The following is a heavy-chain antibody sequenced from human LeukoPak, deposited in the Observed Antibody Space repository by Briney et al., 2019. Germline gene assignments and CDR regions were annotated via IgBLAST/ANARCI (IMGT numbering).Heavy chain of an antibody. V-gene: IGHV4-4*02. CDR2: IYHSGST. CDR1: GGSISSSNW. J-gene: IGHJ4*02. CDR3: AGHGGLLWFGETGGFDY. Sequence: PSGTLSLTCAVSGGSISSSNWWSWVRPPPGKGLEWIGEIYHSGSTNYNPSLKGRVTISVDKSKNQFSLKLSSVTAADTAVYYCAGHGGLLWFGETGGFDYWGQGTLVTVSS. D-gene: IGHD3-10*01.